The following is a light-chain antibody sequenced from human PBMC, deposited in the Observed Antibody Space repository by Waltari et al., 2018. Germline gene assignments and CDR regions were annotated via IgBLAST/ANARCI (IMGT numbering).Light chain of an antibody. J-gene: IGKJ4*01. CDR3: QQRINWPLT. V-gene: IGKV3-11*01. Sequence: EIVLTQSPATLSLSPGERATLSCRASQSVRSFLAWYQQKPGQAPRLLIHDASNRATGITVRFSGSGSGTDFTLTISSLEPEDFAVYYCQQRINWPLTFGGGTKVEIK. CDR1: QSVRSF. CDR2: DAS.